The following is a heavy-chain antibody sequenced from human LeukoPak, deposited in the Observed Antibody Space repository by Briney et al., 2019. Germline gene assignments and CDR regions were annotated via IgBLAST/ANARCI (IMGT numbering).Heavy chain of an antibody. CDR1: GFSLTTSGVG. Sequence: SGPTLVNPTQTLTLTCTFSGFSLTTSGVGVGWIRQPPGKALEWLALINWDDQKVYSPSLQSRLSITKDTSKNQVVLTMTNVDPVDTATYYCAHRRDSSGYHYRWWFAPWGQGTLVTVSS. CDR3: AHRRDSSGYHYRWWFAP. V-gene: IGHV2-5*02. D-gene: IGHD3-22*01. J-gene: IGHJ5*02. CDR2: INWDDQK.